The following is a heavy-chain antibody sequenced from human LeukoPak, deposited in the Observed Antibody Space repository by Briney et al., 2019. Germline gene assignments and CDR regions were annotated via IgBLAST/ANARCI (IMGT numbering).Heavy chain of an antibody. V-gene: IGHV3-64*01. CDR1: GFTFSSYN. CDR3: ARSSGHSNGPPRDY. CDR2: ITDNGRNT. J-gene: IGHJ4*02. Sequence: GGSLRLSCAASGFTFSSYNMHWVRQAPGKGLEYVSAITDNGRNTYYSHSVKGRFTISRDNSKNTLYLQMGSLRPEDTGVYYCARSSGHSNGPPRDYWGQGTLVTVSS. D-gene: IGHD2-8*01.